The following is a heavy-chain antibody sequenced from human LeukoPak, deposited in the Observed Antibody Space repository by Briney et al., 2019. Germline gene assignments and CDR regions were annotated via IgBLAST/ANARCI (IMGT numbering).Heavy chain of an antibody. Sequence: GAALETSLKGSWYRFTSYWIGWGRPMPGKGLGGVVIIYPGDSDTIYSTFFEGQVTISADKSISTAYLQWSSLKASETAMYYCARKEKPKPAYYYYGMDVWGQGTTVTVSS. CDR2: IYPGDSDT. CDR1: WYRFTSYW. CDR3: ARKEKPKPAYYYYGMDV. V-gene: IGHV5-51*01. J-gene: IGHJ6*02.